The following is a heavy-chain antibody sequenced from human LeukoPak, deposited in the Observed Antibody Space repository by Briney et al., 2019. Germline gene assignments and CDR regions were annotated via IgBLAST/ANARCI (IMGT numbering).Heavy chain of an antibody. V-gene: IGHV5-51*01. CDR2: IFPGDSDT. J-gene: IGHJ5*02. Sequence: NRGESLEISCQGSGSSFTSYWIGWVRRLPGKGLEWMGIIFPGDSDTRYSPSFQGQVTISADKSISTAYLQWSSLKASDSAMYYCASTNWGLERWFDPWGQGTLVTVSS. CDR3: ASTNWGLERWFDP. CDR1: GSSFTSYW. D-gene: IGHD7-27*01.